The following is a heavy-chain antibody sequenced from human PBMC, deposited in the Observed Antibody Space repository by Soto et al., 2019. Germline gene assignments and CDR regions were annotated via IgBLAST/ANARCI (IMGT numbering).Heavy chain of an antibody. V-gene: IGHV1-69*01. CDR3: ARGGVVRNTRWFDP. CDR1: GGSFNRHT. D-gene: IGHD3-3*01. Sequence: QVQLVQSGAEVRKPGSSVRVSCKASGGSFNRHTISWVRQAPGQGLEWMGGIIPIFGTANYAQKFQGRVTITADESTSTAYMELSSLRSEDTAVYYCARGGVVRNTRWFDPWGQGTLVTVSS. J-gene: IGHJ5*02. CDR2: IIPIFGTA.